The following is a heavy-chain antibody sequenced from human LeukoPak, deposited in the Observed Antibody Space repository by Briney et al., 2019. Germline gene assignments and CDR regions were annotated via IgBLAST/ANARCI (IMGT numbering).Heavy chain of an antibody. Sequence: SETLSLTCTVSGGSISSSSYYWGWIRQPPGKGLEWIGSIYYSGSTYHNPSLKSRVTISVDTSKNQFSLKLSSVTAADTAVYYCARPDAVVFGWFDPWGQGTLVTVSS. D-gene: IGHD3-16*01. CDR3: ARPDAVVFGWFDP. CDR2: IYYSGST. CDR1: GGSISSSSYY. V-gene: IGHV4-39*01. J-gene: IGHJ5*02.